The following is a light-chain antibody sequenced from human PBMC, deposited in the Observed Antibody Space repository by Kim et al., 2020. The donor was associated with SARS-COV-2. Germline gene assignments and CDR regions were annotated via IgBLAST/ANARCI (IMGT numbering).Light chain of an antibody. CDR3: QQYQLYPVT. CDR2: AAS. J-gene: IGKJ5*01. V-gene: IGKV1-16*01. CDR1: QGIGNN. Sequence: DIQMTQSPSSLSASIGDRVTITCRASQGIGNNLVWYQQKPGKAPRSLIYAASSLQSGVPSRFSGSRSGTDFTLTITSLQPADVAVYYCQQYQLYPVTFGQGTRREIK.